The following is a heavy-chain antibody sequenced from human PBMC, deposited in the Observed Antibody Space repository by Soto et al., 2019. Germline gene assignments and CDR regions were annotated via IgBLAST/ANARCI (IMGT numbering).Heavy chain of an antibody. Sequence: SETLSLTCTVSGAALSSGGYFYTWVRQPPGKGLEWLGYIYYSGGTNYNPSLKSRVTISLDTSKNQFSLKLSSVTAADTAVYYCARGGAYDILTGTHYPRGGEFDPWGQGTLVTVSS. J-gene: IGHJ5*02. CDR2: IYYSGGT. D-gene: IGHD3-9*01. CDR3: ARGGAYDILTGTHYPRGGEFDP. CDR1: GAALSSGGYF. V-gene: IGHV4-61*08.